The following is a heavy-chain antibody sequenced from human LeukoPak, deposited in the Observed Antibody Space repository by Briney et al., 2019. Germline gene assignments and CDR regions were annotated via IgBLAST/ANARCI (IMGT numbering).Heavy chain of an antibody. V-gene: IGHV3-23*01. CDR3: AKRRGYSYGTYYMDV. CDR1: GFTFSSYA. Sequence: PGGSLRLSCAASGFTFSSYAMSWARQAPGKGLEWVSAISGSGGSTYYADSVKGRFTISRDNSKNTLYLQMNSLRAEDTAVYYCAKRRGYSYGTYYMDVWGKGTTVTVSS. CDR2: ISGSGGST. D-gene: IGHD5-18*01. J-gene: IGHJ6*03.